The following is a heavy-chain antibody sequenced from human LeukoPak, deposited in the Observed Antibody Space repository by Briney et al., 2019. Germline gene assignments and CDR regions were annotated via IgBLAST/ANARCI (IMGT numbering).Heavy chain of an antibody. D-gene: IGHD6-13*01. Sequence: SETLSLTCTVSGGSISSYYWSWIRRPAGKGLEWIGRIYTSGSTNYNPSLKSRVTMSVDTSKNQFSLKLSSVTAADTAVYYCARDLAAAGMFDYWGQGTLVTVSS. V-gene: IGHV4-4*07. J-gene: IGHJ4*02. CDR2: IYTSGST. CDR3: ARDLAAAGMFDY. CDR1: GGSISSYY.